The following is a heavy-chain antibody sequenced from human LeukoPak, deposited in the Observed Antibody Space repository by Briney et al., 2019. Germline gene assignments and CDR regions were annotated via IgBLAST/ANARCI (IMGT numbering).Heavy chain of an antibody. J-gene: IGHJ4*02. Sequence: SETLSLTCAVYGGSFSGYYWSWIRQPPGKGLEWIGEINHSGGTNYNPSLKSRVTISVDTSKNQFSLKLSSVTAADTAVYYCARGTHDYWGQGTLVTVSS. CDR3: ARGTHDY. V-gene: IGHV4-34*01. CDR2: INHSGGT. CDR1: GGSFSGYY.